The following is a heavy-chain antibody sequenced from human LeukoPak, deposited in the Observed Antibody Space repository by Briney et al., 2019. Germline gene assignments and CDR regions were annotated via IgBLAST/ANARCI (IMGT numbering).Heavy chain of an antibody. V-gene: IGHV3-43D*03. Sequence: GGSLRLSCAASGFTFDDYTMHWVRQVPGKGLEWVSFISWDGGSTYYADSVKGRFTISRDNSKNSLYLQMNSLRAEDTALYYCAKGTLGDYRAGPDYWGRGTLVTVSS. CDR1: GFTFDDYT. J-gene: IGHJ4*02. CDR3: AKGTLGDYRAGPDY. CDR2: ISWDGGST. D-gene: IGHD4-17*01.